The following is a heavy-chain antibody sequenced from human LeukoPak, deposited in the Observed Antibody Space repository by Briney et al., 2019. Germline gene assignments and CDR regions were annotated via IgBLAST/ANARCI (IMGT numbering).Heavy chain of an antibody. J-gene: IGHJ4*02. CDR1: GGSISSSSYY. CDR3: ARMSWPGFDY. V-gene: IGHV4-39*07. D-gene: IGHD3/OR15-3a*01. Sequence: RPSETLSLTCTVSGGSISSSSYYWGWIRQPPGKGLEWIGSIYYSGSTNYNPSLKSRVTISVDTSKNQFSLKLSSVTAADTAVYYCARMSWPGFDYWGQGTLVTVSS. CDR2: IYYSGST.